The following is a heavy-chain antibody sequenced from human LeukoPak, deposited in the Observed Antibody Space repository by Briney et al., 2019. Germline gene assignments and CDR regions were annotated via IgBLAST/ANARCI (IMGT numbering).Heavy chain of an antibody. V-gene: IGHV3-15*01. D-gene: IGHD5-12*01. J-gene: IGHJ4*02. CDR3: TWMATIFTVDY. Sequence: GGSLRLSCVLSGLTFSDAWMSWVRQAPGKGLEWVGRIRNDRITDYAAPVQGRLSISGDNSKNTFYLQMNSLRTEDTGMYFCTWMATIFTVDYWGQGTLVTVSS. CDR1: GLTFSDAW. CDR2: IRNDRIT.